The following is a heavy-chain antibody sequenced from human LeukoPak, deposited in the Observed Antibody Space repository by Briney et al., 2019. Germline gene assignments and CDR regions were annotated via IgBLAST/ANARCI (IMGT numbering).Heavy chain of an antibody. CDR2: VYYSGST. J-gene: IGHJ5*01. CDR1: GFTFSSYG. V-gene: IGHV4-39*01. CDR3: ARHFRYSYGPGDS. Sequence: GSLRLSCAASGFTFSSYGMHWVRQPPGRGLEWIGSVYYSGSTYYNPSLMSRITISVDTSKNQFSLKLGSVTAADTALYYCARHFRYSYGPGDSWGQGILVTVSS. D-gene: IGHD5-18*01.